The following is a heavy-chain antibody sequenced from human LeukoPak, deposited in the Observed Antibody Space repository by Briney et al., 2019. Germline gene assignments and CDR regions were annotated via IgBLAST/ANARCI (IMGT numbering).Heavy chain of an antibody. CDR3: ARLSTDTAY. V-gene: IGHV4-59*05. D-gene: IGHD2-21*02. J-gene: IGHJ4*02. CDR1: GGSISSYY. CDR2: IYYSGST. Sequence: SETLSLTCTVSGGSISSYYWSWIRQPPGKGLEWIGSIYYSGSTYYNPSLKSRVTISVDTSKNQFSLKLSSVTAADTAVYYCARLSTDTAYWGQGTLVTVSS.